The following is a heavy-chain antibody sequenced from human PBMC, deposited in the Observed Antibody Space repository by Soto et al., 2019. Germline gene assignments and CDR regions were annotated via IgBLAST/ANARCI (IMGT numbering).Heavy chain of an antibody. V-gene: IGHV3-7*01. D-gene: IGHD2-2*01. Sequence: EVQLVQSGGDLVQPGGSLRLFCVASGFTFSTYWMTWVRQAPGMGLEWVAGIKEDGSEEVYVDSVKGRFSISRDNAKTSLYLQLNSLRAEDTAVYYCATAISSPFSNFDYWGQGSLVTVSS. CDR3: ATAISSPFSNFDY. CDR2: IKEDGSEE. CDR1: GFTFSTYW. J-gene: IGHJ4*02.